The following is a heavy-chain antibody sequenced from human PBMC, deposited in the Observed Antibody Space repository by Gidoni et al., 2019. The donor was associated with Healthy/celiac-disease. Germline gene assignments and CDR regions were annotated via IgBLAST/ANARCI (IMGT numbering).Heavy chain of an antibody. CDR2: IYSGGST. D-gene: IGHD1-7*01. Sequence: EVQLVESGGGLVQPGGSLRLSCAASGFTVRSNYMSWVRQAPGKGLEWVSVIYSGGSTYYADSVKGRFTISRDNSKNTLYLQMNSLRAEDTAVYYCARAGRGTGTTFFYCYYGMDVWGQGTTVTVSS. V-gene: IGHV3-66*01. J-gene: IGHJ6*02. CDR1: GFTVRSNY. CDR3: ARAGRGTGTTFFYCYYGMDV.